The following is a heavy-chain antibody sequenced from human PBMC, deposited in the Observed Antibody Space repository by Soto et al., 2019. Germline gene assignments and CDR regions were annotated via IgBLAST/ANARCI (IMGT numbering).Heavy chain of an antibody. CDR3: ARMLSGHPPYSYSYAMDV. Sequence: QVQLVESGGGVVQPGRSLRLSCAASGFSFNTYGMHWVRQAPGKGLEWVALISYDGTNYYYADSVKGRFTITRDNSKSTLYLQMNSLRAEDTAVFYCARMLSGHPPYSYSYAMDVWGQGTTVTVSS. J-gene: IGHJ6*02. V-gene: IGHV3-30*03. D-gene: IGHD3-10*02. CDR1: GFSFNTYG. CDR2: ISYDGTNY.